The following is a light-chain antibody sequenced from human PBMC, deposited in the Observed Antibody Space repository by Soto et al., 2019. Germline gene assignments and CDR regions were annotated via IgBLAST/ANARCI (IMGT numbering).Light chain of an antibody. V-gene: IGKV3-11*01. Sequence: EFVLTQSPSTFSFSPGERATLSCRASQSVSSFLAWYQQKPGQAPRLLIYDTFNRATGIPARFSGSGSGTDFTLTISGLEPEDFAIYYCQQRSNWPPITFGQGTRLEIK. J-gene: IGKJ5*01. CDR2: DTF. CDR3: QQRSNWPPIT. CDR1: QSVSSF.